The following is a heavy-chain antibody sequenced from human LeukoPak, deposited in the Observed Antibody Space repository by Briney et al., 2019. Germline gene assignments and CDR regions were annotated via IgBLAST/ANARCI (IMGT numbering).Heavy chain of an antibody. J-gene: IGHJ5*02. CDR1: GYSISSGYY. CDR2: IYHSGST. D-gene: IGHD3-9*01. Sequence: SETLSLTCTVSGYSISSGYYWGWIRQPPGKGLEWIGSIYHSGSTYYNPSLKSRVTISVDTSKNQFSLKLSSVTAADTAVYYCARGWWFDWTENWFDPWGQGTLVTVSS. V-gene: IGHV4-38-2*02. CDR3: ARGWWFDWTENWFDP.